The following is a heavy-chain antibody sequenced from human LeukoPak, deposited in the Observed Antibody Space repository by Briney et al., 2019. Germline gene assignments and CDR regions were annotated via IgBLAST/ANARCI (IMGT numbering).Heavy chain of an antibody. J-gene: IGHJ6*03. D-gene: IGHD3-10*01. CDR1: GYTFTSYD. V-gene: IGHV1-8*01. CDR2: MNPNSGNT. Sequence: ASVKVSCKASGYTFTSYDINWVRQATGQGREWMGWMNPNSGNTGYAQKFQGRVTMTRNTSISTAYMELSSLRSEDTAVYYCATHYGSGSPRAYYYYYMDVWGKGTTVTVSS. CDR3: ATHYGSGSPRAYYYYYMDV.